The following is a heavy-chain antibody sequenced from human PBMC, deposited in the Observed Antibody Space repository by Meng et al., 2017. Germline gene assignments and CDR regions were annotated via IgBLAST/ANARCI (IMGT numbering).Heavy chain of an antibody. D-gene: IGHD3-10*02. CDR2: IYYSGST. CDR3: ASVVRGVINFDY. V-gene: IGHV4-31*03. CDR1: GGSISSGGYY. Sequence: QVPLQEAGPGLVKPSQTLSLTCTVSGGSISSGGYYWSWIRQHPGKGLEWIGYIYYSGSTYYNPSLKSRVTISVDTSKNQFSLKLSSVTAADTAVYYCASVVRGVINFDYWGQGTLVTVSS. J-gene: IGHJ4*02.